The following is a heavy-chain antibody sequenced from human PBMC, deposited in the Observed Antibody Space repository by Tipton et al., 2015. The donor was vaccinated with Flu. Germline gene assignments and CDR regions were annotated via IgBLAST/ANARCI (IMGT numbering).Heavy chain of an antibody. CDR2: IYTSGST. J-gene: IGHJ4*02. D-gene: IGHD3-10*01. Sequence: TLSLTCTVSGGSLSSFYWSWIRQPAGKGLEWIGRIYTSGSTKYNPSLKSRLSMSVDTSKNQFSLKLTSVTAAGTAVYYCARGSGSGTYVIFDFWGQGTLVTVSP. V-gene: IGHV4-4*07. CDR3: ARGSGSGTYVIFDF. CDR1: GGSLSSFY.